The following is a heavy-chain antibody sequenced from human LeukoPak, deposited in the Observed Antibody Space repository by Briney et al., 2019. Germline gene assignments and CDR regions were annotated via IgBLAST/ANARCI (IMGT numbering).Heavy chain of an antibody. J-gene: IGHJ4*02. V-gene: IGHV4-34*01. CDR1: GGSFSGHY. Sequence: SETLSLTCAVYGGSFSGHYWSWIRQPPGKGLEWIGEINHSGSTNYNPSLKSRVTISVDTSKNQFSLKLSSVTAADTAVYYCARGRVRKWELRGLAKYYFDYWGQGTLVTVSS. CDR3: ARGRVRKWELRGLAKYYFDY. CDR2: INHSGST. D-gene: IGHD1-26*01.